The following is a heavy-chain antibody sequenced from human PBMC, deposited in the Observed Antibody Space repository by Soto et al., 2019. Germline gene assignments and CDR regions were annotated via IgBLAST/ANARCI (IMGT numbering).Heavy chain of an antibody. CDR2: IRGSGGSI. J-gene: IGHJ4*02. V-gene: IGHV3-23*01. Sequence: GGSLRLSCAASGFTFSSYAMSWVRQAPGKGLEWVAAIRGSGGSIYYADSVKGRFTISRDNAKSSLYLQMTSLRAEDTAVYHCAKSLSAIPGDSWGQGTLVTVSS. CDR3: AKSLSAIPGDS. CDR1: GFTFSSYA. D-gene: IGHD2-2*01.